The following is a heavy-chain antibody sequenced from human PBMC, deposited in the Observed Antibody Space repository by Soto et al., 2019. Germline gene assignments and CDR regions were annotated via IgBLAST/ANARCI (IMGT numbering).Heavy chain of an antibody. Sequence: LRLSCAASGFTFSSYGMHWVRQAPGKGLEWVAVISYDGSNKYYADSVKGRFTISRDNSKNTLYLQMNSLRAEDTAVYYCAKDPLFDYWGQGTLVTVSS. CDR1: GFTFSSYG. J-gene: IGHJ4*02. CDR3: AKDPLFDY. CDR2: ISYDGSNK. V-gene: IGHV3-30*18.